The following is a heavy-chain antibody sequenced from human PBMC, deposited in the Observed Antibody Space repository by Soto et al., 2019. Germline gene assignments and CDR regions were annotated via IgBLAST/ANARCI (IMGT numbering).Heavy chain of an antibody. V-gene: IGHV5-51*01. D-gene: IGHD2-2*01. Sequence: GESLKISCKGSGYNFATYWIGWVRQIPGKGPEWMGIIYPGDSDTRYTPSFHGQVTISADKSEGASYVHWDSLKASDTAMYYCARRREYCSASSCYLDDTNWVYHFDSWGQGTLVTVSS. CDR3: ARRREYCSASSCYLDDTNWVYHFDS. CDR2: IYPGDSDT. J-gene: IGHJ4*02. CDR1: GYNFATYW.